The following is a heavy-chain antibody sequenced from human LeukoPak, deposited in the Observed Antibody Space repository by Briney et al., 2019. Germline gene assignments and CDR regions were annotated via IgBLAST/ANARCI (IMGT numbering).Heavy chain of an antibody. CDR2: IVPIDSHT. D-gene: IGHD3-10*01. J-gene: IGHJ3*02. Sequence: GESLKISCKASGYSFTSYRISWVRQMPGKGLEWMGRIVPIDSHTNYSPSFQGQVNILADKSIGTAYLQWSSLKASDTAMYYCARLSPMVRSLDIWGQGTMVTVSS. CDR3: ARLSPMVRSLDI. V-gene: IGHV5-10-1*04. CDR1: GYSFTSYR.